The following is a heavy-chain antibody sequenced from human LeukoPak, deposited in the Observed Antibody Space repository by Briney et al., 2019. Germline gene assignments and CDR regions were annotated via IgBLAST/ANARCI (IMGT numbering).Heavy chain of an antibody. Sequence: GGSLRLSCAASGLTSSSHWMNWVRQAPGKGLEWVSSINSGSTYTYYTESVKGRFTVSRDNAKNSLFLQMNSLRAEDTAIYYCARSLTTLTYEGYWGQGTLVTVSS. CDR2: INSGSTYT. D-gene: IGHD1-1*01. CDR3: ARSLTTLTYEGY. CDR1: GLTSSSHW. V-gene: IGHV3-21*01. J-gene: IGHJ4*02.